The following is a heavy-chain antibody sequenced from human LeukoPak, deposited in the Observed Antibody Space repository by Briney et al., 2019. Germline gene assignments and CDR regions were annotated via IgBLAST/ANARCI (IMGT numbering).Heavy chain of an antibody. V-gene: IGHV3-49*03. D-gene: IGHD3-10*01. CDR2: IRSKAYGGTT. CDR3: TRDLGRSGSYYMDYYYYMDV. CDR1: GFTFCDYA. J-gene: IGHJ6*03. Sequence: PGGSLRLSCTASGFTFCDYAMSWFRQAPGKGLVWVGFIRSKAYGGTTEYAASVKGRFTISRDDSKSIAYLQMNSLKTEDTAVYYCTRDLGRSGSYYMDYYYYMDVWGKGTTVTVSS.